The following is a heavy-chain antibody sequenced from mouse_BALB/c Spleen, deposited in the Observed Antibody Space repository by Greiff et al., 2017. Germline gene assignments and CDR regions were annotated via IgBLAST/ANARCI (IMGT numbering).Heavy chain of an antibody. CDR3: ATTYYGSLYYYAMDY. CDR2: IWAGGST. CDR1: GFSLTSYG. V-gene: IGHV2-9*02. J-gene: IGHJ4*01. D-gene: IGHD1-1*01. Sequence: VQLQQSGPGLVAPSQSLSITCTVSGFSLTSYGVHWVRQPPGKGLEWLGVIWAGGSTNYNSALMSRLSISKDNSKSQVFLKMNSLQTDDTAMYYCATTYYGSLYYYAMDYWGQGTSVTVSS.